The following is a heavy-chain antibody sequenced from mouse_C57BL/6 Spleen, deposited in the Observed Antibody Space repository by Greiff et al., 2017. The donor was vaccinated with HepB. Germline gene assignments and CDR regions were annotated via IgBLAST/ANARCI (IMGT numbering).Heavy chain of an antibody. J-gene: IGHJ2*01. D-gene: IGHD2-2*01. CDR3: ARSGYDGVYFDY. V-gene: IGHV1-80*01. CDR2: IYPGDGDT. CDR1: GYAFSSYW. Sequence: QVQLKESGAELVKPGASVKISCKASGYAFSSYWMNWVKQRPGKGLEWIGQIYPGDGDTNYNGKFKGKATLTADKSSSTAYMQLSSLTSEDSAVYFCARSGYDGVYFDYWGQGTTLTVSS.